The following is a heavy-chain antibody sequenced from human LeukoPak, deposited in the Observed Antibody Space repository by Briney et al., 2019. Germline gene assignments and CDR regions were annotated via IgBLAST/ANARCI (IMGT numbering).Heavy chain of an antibody. Sequence: PGGSLRLSCAASGSTFDDYAMHWVRQAPGKGLEWVSGISWNSGSIGYADSVKGRFTISRDNAKSSLYLQMNSLRAEDTAVYYCARAGTFGVAYPHDYWGQGTLVTVSS. D-gene: IGHD3-3*01. CDR2: ISWNSGSI. CDR1: GSTFDDYA. J-gene: IGHJ4*02. V-gene: IGHV3-9*01. CDR3: ARAGTFGVAYPHDY.